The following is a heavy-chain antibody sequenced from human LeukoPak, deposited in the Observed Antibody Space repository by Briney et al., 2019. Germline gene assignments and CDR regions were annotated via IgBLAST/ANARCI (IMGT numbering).Heavy chain of an antibody. Sequence: GGSLRLSCAASGFTFSRYWKHWLRQAPGKGPVWVSRISTDGSSTSYADSVKGRFTISRDNGKNTLYLQLNSLRAEDTAVYYCASYLTSIPSGMDVWGQGTTVTVSS. CDR3: ASYLTSIPSGMDV. CDR2: ISTDGSST. J-gene: IGHJ6*02. V-gene: IGHV3-74*01. CDR1: GFTFSRYW. D-gene: IGHD2/OR15-2a*01.